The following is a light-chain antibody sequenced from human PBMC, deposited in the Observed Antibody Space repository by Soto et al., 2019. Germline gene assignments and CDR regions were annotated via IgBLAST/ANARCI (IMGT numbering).Light chain of an antibody. Sequence: DIQMTQSPSTLSASVGDRVTITCRASQSISSWLAWYQQKPGKAPKLLIYDASSLESEVPSRFSGSGSGTEFTLTISSLQPDDFATYYCQQRRTFGQGTKVDNK. CDR1: QSISSW. V-gene: IGKV1-5*01. CDR3: QQRRT. CDR2: DAS. J-gene: IGKJ1*01.